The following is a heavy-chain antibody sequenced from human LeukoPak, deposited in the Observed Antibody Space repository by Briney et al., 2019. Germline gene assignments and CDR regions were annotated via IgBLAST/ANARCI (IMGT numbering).Heavy chain of an antibody. V-gene: IGHV3-21*01. J-gene: IGHJ3*02. D-gene: IGHD6-13*01. CDR2: ISGSSSYI. Sequence: GGSLRLSCAASGFTFSTYNMNWVRQAPGKGLEWVSSISGSSSYIYYADSVKGRFSISRDNAKNSLYLQMNSLRAEDTAVYYCARDGYSSSWYAFDIWGQGTMVTVSS. CDR3: ARDGYSSSWYAFDI. CDR1: GFTFSTYN.